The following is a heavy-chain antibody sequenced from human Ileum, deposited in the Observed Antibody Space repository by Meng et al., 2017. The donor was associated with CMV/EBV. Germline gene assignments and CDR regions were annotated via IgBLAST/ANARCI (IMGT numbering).Heavy chain of an antibody. CDR1: GDPISSSSYY. J-gene: IGHJ4*02. D-gene: IGHD3-9*01. V-gene: IGHV4-39*07. Sequence: QRQRQEAGPGRVKPSETLSLIFTFSGDPISSSSYYWGWVRQSPGKELDWIGSVYHTGRTYHNPSLKSRVTISIHTSKNQFSLKLSSVTVADTALYYCARFDILTGFAIDHWGQGPLVTVSS. CDR2: VYHTGRT. CDR3: ARFDILTGFAIDH.